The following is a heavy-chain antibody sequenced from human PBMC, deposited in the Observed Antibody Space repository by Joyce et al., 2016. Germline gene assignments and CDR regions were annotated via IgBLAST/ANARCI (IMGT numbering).Heavy chain of an antibody. CDR2: IYHNGKT. J-gene: IGHJ4*02. D-gene: IGHD2/OR15-2a*01. V-gene: IGHV4-38-2*02. CDR1: GDSISSGYF. CDR3: ARDPQNFGF. Sequence: VQLQESGPGLVKPSETLSLTCDVSGDSISSGYFYGWVRQAPGKGLEWIANIYHNGKTYYNASLKRRVTISVDTSKNQLSLKSSSVTAADTAVYYCARDPQNFGFWGQGTLVIVSS.